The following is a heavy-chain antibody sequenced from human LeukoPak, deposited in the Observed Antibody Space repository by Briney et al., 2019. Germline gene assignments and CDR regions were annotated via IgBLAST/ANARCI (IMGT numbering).Heavy chain of an antibody. D-gene: IGHD1-20*01. J-gene: IGHJ4*02. CDR1: GFTFSSYG. V-gene: IGHV3-30*18. CDR2: ISYDGSNK. Sequence: GGSLRLSCAASGFTFSSYGMHWVRQAPGKGLEWVAVISYDGSNKYYADSVKGRFTISRDNSKNTLYLQMNSLRAEDTAVYYCAKVHFGFRYNWNDVLDYWGQGTLVTVSS. CDR3: AKVHFGFRYNWNDVLDY.